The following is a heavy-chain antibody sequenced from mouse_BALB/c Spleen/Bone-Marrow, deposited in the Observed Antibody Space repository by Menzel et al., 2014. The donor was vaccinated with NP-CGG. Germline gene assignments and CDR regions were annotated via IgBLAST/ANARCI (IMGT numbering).Heavy chain of an antibody. V-gene: IGHV7-1*02. Sequence: EVMLVESGGGLVQPGGSLRLSRATSGFTFSDFYMEWVRQPPGKRLEWIAASRNRRNDYTTEYSASVKGRFIVSRDTSQSILYLQMNALRAEDTAIYYCARDAGRGNFDYWGQGTTLTVSS. CDR2: SRNRRNDYTT. CDR3: ARDAGRGNFDY. D-gene: IGHD4-1*01. J-gene: IGHJ2*01. CDR1: GFTFSDFY.